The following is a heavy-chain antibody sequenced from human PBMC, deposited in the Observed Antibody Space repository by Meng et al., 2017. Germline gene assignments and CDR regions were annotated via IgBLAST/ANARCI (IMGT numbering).Heavy chain of an antibody. V-gene: IGHV4-34*01. CDR1: GWSFSGYY. CDR2: INHSGST. Sequence: GQLQQWGAGLLKPSGTLAPTCAVYGWSFSGYYWSGIRQPPGKGLEWIGEINHSGSTNYNPSLKSRVTISVDTSKNQFSLKLSSVTAADTAVYYCARGSMFGATVTKIDYWGQGTLVTVSS. J-gene: IGHJ4*02. D-gene: IGHD4-17*01. CDR3: ARGSMFGATVTKIDY.